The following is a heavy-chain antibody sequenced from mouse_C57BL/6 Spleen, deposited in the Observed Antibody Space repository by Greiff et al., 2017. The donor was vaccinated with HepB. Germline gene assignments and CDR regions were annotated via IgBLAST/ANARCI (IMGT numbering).Heavy chain of an antibody. Sequence: VHVKQSGPELVKPGASVKMSCKASGYTFTDYYMHWVKQKPGKGLEWIGEIYPGSGNTYYNEKFKGKATLTADTSSSTAYMQLSSLTSEDSAVYFCARRDAGTDWGQGTTLTVSS. CDR1: YTFTDYYM. D-gene: IGHD4-1*01. CDR3: RRDAGTD. V-gene: IGHV1-83*01. CDR2: YPGSGNTY. J-gene: IGHJ2*01.